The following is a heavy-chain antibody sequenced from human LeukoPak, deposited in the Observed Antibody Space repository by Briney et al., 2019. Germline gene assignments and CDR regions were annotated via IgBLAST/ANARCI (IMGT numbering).Heavy chain of an antibody. CDR1: GFTFSSYS. D-gene: IGHD2-15*01. V-gene: IGHV3-48*01. CDR3: ARLSSWYSGADY. CDR2: ISSSGSTI. J-gene: IGHJ4*02. Sequence: PGGSLRLSCAASGFTFSSYSMNWVRQAPGKGLEWVSYISSSGSTIYYADSVKGRFTISRDNAKNSLYLQMNSLRAEDTAVYYCARLSSWYSGADYWGQGTLVTVSS.